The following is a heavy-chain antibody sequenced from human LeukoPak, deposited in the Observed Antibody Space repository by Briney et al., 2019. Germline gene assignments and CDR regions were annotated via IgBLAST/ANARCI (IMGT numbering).Heavy chain of an antibody. CDR2: ISSTSNYI. J-gene: IGHJ4*02. Sequence: GGSLRLSCAGSGFTFSGYSMNWVRQAPGKGLEWVSSISSTSNYIYYADSVKGRFTISRDNAKTSLYLQMNSLRAEDTAVYYCARDDRYSYGYSQSGHFDYWGQGILVTVSS. CDR1: GFTFSGYS. V-gene: IGHV3-21*01. D-gene: IGHD5-18*01. CDR3: ARDDRYSYGYSQSGHFDY.